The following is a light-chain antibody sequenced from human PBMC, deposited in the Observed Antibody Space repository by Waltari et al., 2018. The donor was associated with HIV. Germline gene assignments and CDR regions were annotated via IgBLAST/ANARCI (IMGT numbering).Light chain of an antibody. J-gene: IGKJ1*01. CDR1: QNIKSK. Sequence: DIVMTQSPATLSVSPGERATLSCRASQNIKSKLAWFQQLPGQAPRLLISSASIRATDIPPRFRGSGSGTDFTLTISSLQSEDFAIYYCQEYETWTKTFGQGTKVEMK. CDR3: QEYETWTKT. CDR2: SAS. V-gene: IGKV3-15*01.